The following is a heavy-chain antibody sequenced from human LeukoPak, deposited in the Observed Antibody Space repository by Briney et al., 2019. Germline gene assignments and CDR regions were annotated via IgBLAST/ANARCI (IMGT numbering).Heavy chain of an antibody. V-gene: IGHV4-61*02. CDR2: IHTSGST. CDR3: ARERDPFEDIVVVPAAADYYYYMDV. CDR1: GGSISSSRYY. D-gene: IGHD2-2*01. J-gene: IGHJ6*03. Sequence: PSETLSLTCTVSGGSISSSRYYWSWIRQPAGKGLEWIGRIHTSGSTNYNPSLKSRVTMSVDTSKNQFSLKLSSVTAADTAVYYCARERDPFEDIVVVPAAADYYYYMDVWGKGTTVTVSS.